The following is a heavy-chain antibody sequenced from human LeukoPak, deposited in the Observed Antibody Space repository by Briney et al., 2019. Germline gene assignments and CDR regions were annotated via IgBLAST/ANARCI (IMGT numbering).Heavy chain of an antibody. J-gene: IGHJ5*02. D-gene: IGHD2-15*01. CDR3: ARALGYCSGGSCTRGYNWFDP. V-gene: IGHV4-39*01. CDR2: IYYGGST. CDR1: GGSISSSDYY. Sequence: SETLSLTCTVSGGSISSSDYYWGWLRQPPGTGLEWIGSIYYGGSTYYNPSLKSRVTISVDTSMNQFSLKLSFVTIADTAVYYCARALGYCSGGSCTRGYNWFDPWGQGTLVTVPS.